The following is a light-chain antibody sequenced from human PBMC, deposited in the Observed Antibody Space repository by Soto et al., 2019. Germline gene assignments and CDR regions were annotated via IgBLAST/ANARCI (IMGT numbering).Light chain of an antibody. Sequence: QSALTQPASVSGSPGQSITISCTGVSNDVGDYNLVSWYQQHPGKAPKLMIFEGSKRPSGLSNRFSGSKSAYTASLTISGLQHEEEADYYCSSFTSSYFYVFGPGTKLTVL. V-gene: IGLV2-14*02. CDR2: EGS. CDR1: SNDVGDYNL. J-gene: IGLJ1*01. CDR3: SSFTSSYFYV.